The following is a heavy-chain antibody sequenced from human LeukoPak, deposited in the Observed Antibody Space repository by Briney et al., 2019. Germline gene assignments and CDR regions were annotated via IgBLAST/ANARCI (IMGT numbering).Heavy chain of an antibody. CDR2: INHSGST. V-gene: IGHV4-34*01. J-gene: IGHJ4*02. CDR3: ARGRGRGYSYGIDY. CDR1: GGSFSGYY. Sequence: SETPSLTCAVYGGSFSGYYWSWIRQPPGKGLEWIGEINHSGSTNYNPSLKSRVTISVDTSRNQFSLKLSSVTAADTAVYYCARGRGRGYSYGIDYWGQGTLVTVSS. D-gene: IGHD5-18*01.